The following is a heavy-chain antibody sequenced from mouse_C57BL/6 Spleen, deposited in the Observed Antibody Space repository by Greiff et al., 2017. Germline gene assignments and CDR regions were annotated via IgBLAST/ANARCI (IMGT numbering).Heavy chain of an antibody. V-gene: IGHV5-6*01. CDR2: ISSGGSYT. D-gene: IGHD1-1*01. CDR1: GFTFSSYG. J-gene: IGHJ2*01. CDR3: ASHGTTVSYSFDY. Sequence: EVHLVESGGDLVKPGGSLKLSCAASGFTFSSYGMSWVRQTPDKRLEWVATISSGGSYTYYPDSVKGRFPISRDNVKNTLYLQMSSLKSADTAMYDCASHGTTVSYSFDYWGQGTTLTVSS.